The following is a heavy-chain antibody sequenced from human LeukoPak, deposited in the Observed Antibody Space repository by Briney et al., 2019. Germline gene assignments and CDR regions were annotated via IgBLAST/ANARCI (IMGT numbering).Heavy chain of an antibody. CDR2: MNPNSGNT. V-gene: IGHV1-8*01. Sequence: GASVKVSCKASGYTFTSYDINWVRQATGQGLEWMGWMNPNSGNTGYAQKFQGRVTMTRNTSISTAYMELSSLRSEDTAVYYCARGPGALYYDSSGYYNYWGQGTLVTVSS. CDR1: GYTFTSYD. CDR3: ARGPGALYYDSSGYYNY. D-gene: IGHD3-22*01. J-gene: IGHJ4*02.